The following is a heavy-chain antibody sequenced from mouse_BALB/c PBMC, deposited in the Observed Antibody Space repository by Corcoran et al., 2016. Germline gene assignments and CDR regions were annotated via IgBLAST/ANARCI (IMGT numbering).Heavy chain of an antibody. Sequence: EVLLQQSGPELVKPGASVKIPCEASGYTFTDYNMDWVKQSHGKSLEWIGDINPNNGGTIYNQKFKGKATLTVDKSSSTAYMELRSLTSEDTAVYYCAREKYGNYVNFDVWGAGTTVTVSS. CDR2: INPNNGGT. V-gene: IGHV1-18*01. CDR1: GYTFTDYN. D-gene: IGHD2-10*02. CDR3: AREKYGNYVNFDV. J-gene: IGHJ1*01.